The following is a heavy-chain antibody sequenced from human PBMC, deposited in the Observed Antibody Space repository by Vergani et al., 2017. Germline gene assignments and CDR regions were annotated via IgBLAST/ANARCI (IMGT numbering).Heavy chain of an antibody. CDR3: ARVRRPDYYDSSGYYYAYFDY. CDR1: GFTFSSYW. D-gene: IGHD3-22*01. CDR2: IKQDGSEK. Sequence: VQLVESGGGVVQPGRSLRLSCAASGFTFSSYWMSWVRQAPGKGLEWVANIKQDGSEKYYVDSVKGRFTISRDNAKNSLYLQMNSLRAEDTAVYYCARVRRPDYYDSSGYYYAYFDYWGQGTLVTVSS. J-gene: IGHJ4*02. V-gene: IGHV3-7*01.